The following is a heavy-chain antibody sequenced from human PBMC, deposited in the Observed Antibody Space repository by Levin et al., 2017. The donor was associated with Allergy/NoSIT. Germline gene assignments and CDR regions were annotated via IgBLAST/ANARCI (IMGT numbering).Heavy chain of an antibody. V-gene: IGHV3-23*01. D-gene: IGHD3-3*01. CDR1: GFTFSSYA. Sequence: GGSLRLSCAASGFTFSSYAMSWVRQAPGKGLEWVSAISGSGGSTYYADSVKGRFTISRDNSKNTLYLQMNSLRAEDTAVYYCAKVLDDFWSGYYRGYFDYWGQGTLVTVSS. CDR2: ISGSGGST. J-gene: IGHJ4*02. CDR3: AKVLDDFWSGYYRGYFDY.